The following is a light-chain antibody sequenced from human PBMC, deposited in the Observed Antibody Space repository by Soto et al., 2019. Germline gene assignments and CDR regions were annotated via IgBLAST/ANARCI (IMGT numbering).Light chain of an antibody. Sequence: EIVMTQSPATLSVSPGERATLSCRASQSVSSNLAWYQQKPGQAPRLLIYGTSTRATGIPARFSGSGSGTAFTLNLRSLQSEDFAADSCQQYNNWPRMYTFGQGTKLEIK. V-gene: IGKV3-15*01. J-gene: IGKJ2*01. CDR1: QSVSSN. CDR2: GTS. CDR3: QQYNNWPRMYT.